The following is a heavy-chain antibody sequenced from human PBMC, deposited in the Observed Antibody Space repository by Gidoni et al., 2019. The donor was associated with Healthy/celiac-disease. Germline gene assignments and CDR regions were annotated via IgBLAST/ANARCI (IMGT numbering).Heavy chain of an antibody. CDR3: ARLVAARRSRWFDP. Sequence: QVQLLESGPGLVKPSETLSLTCPVSGGSVSSGSYYWSWIRQPPGKGLEWIGYIYYSGSTNYNPSLKSRVTISVDTSKNQFSLKLSSVTAADTAVYYCARLVAARRSRWFDPWGQGTLVTVSS. CDR2: IYYSGST. CDR1: GGSVSSGSYY. D-gene: IGHD6-6*01. V-gene: IGHV4-61*01. J-gene: IGHJ5*02.